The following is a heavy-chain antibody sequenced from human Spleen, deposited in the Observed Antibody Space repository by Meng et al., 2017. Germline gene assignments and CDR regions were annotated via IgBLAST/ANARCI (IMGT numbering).Heavy chain of an antibody. CDR2: VNHSGNT. CDR3: ARGTPVVTPRWLDY. Sequence: VALPEVGPGLVNPSGTLSLPCGVYGGSFSGYYWSWIRQPPGKGLEWIGEVNHSGNTNYNPSLKSRVTISVDTSKNQFSLNLSSVTAADTAVYYCARGTPVVTPRWLDYWGQGTLVTVSS. J-gene: IGHJ4*02. D-gene: IGHD4-23*01. V-gene: IGHV4-34*02. CDR1: GGSFSGYY.